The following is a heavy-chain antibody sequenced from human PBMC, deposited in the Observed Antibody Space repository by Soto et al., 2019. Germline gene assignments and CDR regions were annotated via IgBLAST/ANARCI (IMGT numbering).Heavy chain of an antibody. V-gene: IGHV4-59*08. CDR2: IYYSGTT. Sequence: QVQLQESGPGLVKPSETLSLTCTVSGGSISSYYWSWIRQPPGKGLEWIGYIYYSGTTNYHHSLKSRTTITVATSKNQFSLMLSSVTAADTAEYYSARRDGGTFDSWGQGTLVTVSS. D-gene: IGHD2-15*01. CDR3: ARRDGGTFDS. CDR1: GGSISSYY. J-gene: IGHJ4*02.